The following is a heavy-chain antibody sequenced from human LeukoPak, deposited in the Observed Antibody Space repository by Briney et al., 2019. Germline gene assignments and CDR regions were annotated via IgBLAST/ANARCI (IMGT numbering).Heavy chain of an antibody. Sequence: GGSLRLSCAASGFTFSSYEMNWVRQAPGKGLEWVSYISSSGSTIYYADSGKGRFTISRDNAKNSLYLQMDSLRAEDTAVYYCAELGITMIGGVWGKGTTVTISS. CDR2: ISSSGSTI. CDR3: AELGITMIGGV. D-gene: IGHD3-10*02. V-gene: IGHV3-48*03. CDR1: GFTFSSYE. J-gene: IGHJ6*04.